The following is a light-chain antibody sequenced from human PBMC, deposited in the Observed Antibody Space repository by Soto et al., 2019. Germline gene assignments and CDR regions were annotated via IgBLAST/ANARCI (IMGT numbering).Light chain of an antibody. V-gene: IGKV1-6*01. Sequence: AIQMTQSPSSLSASVGDRVTITCRASQGIRNDLGWYQQKPGKAPKLLIYAASSLQSGVPSRFNGSGSGPDFTLTIIRLQAEDFSTYYCLQDYNYHLTFGGVTKVEIK. CDR2: AAS. CDR3: LQDYNYHLT. J-gene: IGKJ4*01. CDR1: QGIRND.